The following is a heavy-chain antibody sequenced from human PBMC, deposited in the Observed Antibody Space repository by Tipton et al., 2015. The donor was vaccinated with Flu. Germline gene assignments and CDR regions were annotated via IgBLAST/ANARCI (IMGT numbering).Heavy chain of an antibody. CDR2: ISAYNGNT. D-gene: IGHD4-17*01. V-gene: IGHV1-18*01. CDR3: ATRIPGDGDSGESSYYGMDV. J-gene: IGHJ6*02. Sequence: QVQLVQSGAEVKKPGASVKVSCKASGYTFTSYGISWVRQAPGQGLEWMGWISAYNGNTNYAQKLQGRGTMTTDTSTSTAYMELRGLRSEDTAVYYCATRIPGDGDSGESSYYGMDVWGQGTTVPVPS. CDR1: GYTFTSYG.